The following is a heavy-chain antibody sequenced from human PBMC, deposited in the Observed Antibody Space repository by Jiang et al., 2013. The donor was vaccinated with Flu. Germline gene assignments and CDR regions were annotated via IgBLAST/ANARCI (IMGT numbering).Heavy chain of an antibody. J-gene: IGHJ4*02. Sequence: KPTQTLTLTCTFSGFSLSTSGMCLSWIRQPPGKALEWLARIDWDDDKYYTTSLKTRLTITKDTSKNQVVLTMTNMDPVDTATYYCAHSVKRWLHLGPFDYWGQGTLVTVSS. V-gene: IGHV2-70*12. CDR1: GFSLSTSGMC. CDR2: IDWDDDK. D-gene: IGHD5-24*01. CDR3: AHSVKRWLHLGPFDY.